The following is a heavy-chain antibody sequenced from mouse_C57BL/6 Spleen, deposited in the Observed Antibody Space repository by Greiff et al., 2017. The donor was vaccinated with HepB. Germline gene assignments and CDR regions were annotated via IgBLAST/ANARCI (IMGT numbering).Heavy chain of an antibody. J-gene: IGHJ3*01. Sequence: EVQRVESGGGLVQPGGSLKLSCAASGFTFSDYYMYWVRQTPEKRLEWVAYISNGGGSTYYPDTVKGRFTISRDNAKNTLYLQMSRLKSEDTAMYYCARPYGYAFAYWGQGTLVTVSA. CDR2: ISNGGGST. CDR1: GFTFSDYY. D-gene: IGHD2-2*01. CDR3: ARPYGYAFAY. V-gene: IGHV5-12*01.